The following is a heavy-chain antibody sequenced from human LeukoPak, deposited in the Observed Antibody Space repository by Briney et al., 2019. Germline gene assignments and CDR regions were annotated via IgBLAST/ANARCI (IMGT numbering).Heavy chain of an antibody. CDR1: GFTFSNYG. CDR2: ISGNGINT. V-gene: IGHV3-23*01. CDR3: AKEAIFGVVAGMGMDV. J-gene: IGHJ6*02. Sequence: PGGSLRLSCAASGFTFSNYGMSWVRQAPGKGLEWVSSISGNGINTYYADSVKGRLTISRDKSKNTLYLQMNSLRAEDTAVYYCAKEAIFGVVAGMGMDVWGQGTTVTVSS. D-gene: IGHD3-3*01.